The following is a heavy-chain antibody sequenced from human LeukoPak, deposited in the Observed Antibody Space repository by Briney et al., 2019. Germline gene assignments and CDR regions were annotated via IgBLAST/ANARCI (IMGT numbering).Heavy chain of an antibody. J-gene: IGHJ2*01. CDR1: GYTFTSYY. Sequence: ASVKVSCKASGYTFTSYYMHWVRQAPGQGLEWMGIINPSGGSTSYAQKFQGRVTMTRDTSTSTVYMELSSLRSEVTAVYYCARDRGSKRVAYCGGDCYIGYFDLWGRGTLVTVSS. V-gene: IGHV1-46*01. CDR3: ARDRGSKRVAYCGGDCYIGYFDL. D-gene: IGHD2-21*02. CDR2: INPSGGST.